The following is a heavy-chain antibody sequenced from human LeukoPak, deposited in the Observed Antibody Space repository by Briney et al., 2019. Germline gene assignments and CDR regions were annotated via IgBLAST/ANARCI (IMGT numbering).Heavy chain of an antibody. J-gene: IGHJ6*02. CDR2: INPSGGST. D-gene: IGHD4-17*01. CDR1: GYTFTSYY. CDR3: ARESGVTTGDYYYYGMDV. V-gene: IGHV1-46*01. Sequence: ASVKVSCKASGYTFTSYYMHWVRQAPGQGPEWMGIINPSGGSTSYAQKFQGRVTMTRDTSTSTVYMELSSLRSEDTAVYYCARESGVTTGDYYYYGMDVWGQGTTVTVSS.